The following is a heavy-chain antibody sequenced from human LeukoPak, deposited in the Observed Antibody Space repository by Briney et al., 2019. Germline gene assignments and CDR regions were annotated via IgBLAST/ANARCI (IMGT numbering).Heavy chain of an antibody. CDR3: ARLHKILPDY. V-gene: IGHV4-39*01. CDR1: GGSLSSSSYY. Sequence: SETLSLTCTVSGGSLSSSSYYWGWLRQPPGTGLEWIGSIYYSGSTYYNPSLKSRVTISVDTSKNQFSLKLSSVTAADTAVYYCARLHKILPDYWGQGTLVTVSS. J-gene: IGHJ4*02. CDR2: IYYSGST.